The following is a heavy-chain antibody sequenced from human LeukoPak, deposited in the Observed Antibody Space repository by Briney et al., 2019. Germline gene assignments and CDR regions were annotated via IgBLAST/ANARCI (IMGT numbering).Heavy chain of an antibody. V-gene: IGHV4-59*01. J-gene: IGHJ3*02. D-gene: IGHD2/OR15-2a*01. CDR1: LGSISSYY. Sequence: SETLSLTCTVSLGSISSYYWSWIRQPPGKGLEWIGYIYYSGSTKYKPSLKSRTTISVHTSKNQFSLKLSSVTSADTAVYYCASASLNIYAFDIWGQGTMVTVSS. CDR3: ASASLNIYAFDI. CDR2: IYYSGST.